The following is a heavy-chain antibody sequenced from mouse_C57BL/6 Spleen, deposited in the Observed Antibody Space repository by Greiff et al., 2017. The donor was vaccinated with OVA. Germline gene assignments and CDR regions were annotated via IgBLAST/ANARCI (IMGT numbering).Heavy chain of an antibody. V-gene: IGHV2-6-1*01. CDR2: IWSDGST. D-gene: IGHD1-1*01. CDR1: GFSLTSSG. CDR3: GRQTAVSAMDY. J-gene: IGHJ4*01. Sequence: VQVVESGAGLVAPSQSLSITCTVSGFSLTSSGVHWVRQPPGKGLEWLVVIWSDGSTTYNSALKTRLSISKDNSKSQVFLKKNSRQTDDTAMYYCGRQTAVSAMDYWGQGTSVTVSS.